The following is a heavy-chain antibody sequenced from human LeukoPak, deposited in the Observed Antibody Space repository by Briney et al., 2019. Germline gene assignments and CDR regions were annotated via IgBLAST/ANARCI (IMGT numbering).Heavy chain of an antibody. D-gene: IGHD1-7*01. J-gene: IGHJ4*02. Sequence: PGGSLRLSCSASGFTFRNYWMSWVRQAPGTGLEWVAKIKQDGSEKYYVDSVKGRFTISRDNAKNSLYLQMNSLRAEDTAVYYCASGTYTQNLDYWGQGTLVSVSS. CDR3: ASGTYTQNLDY. CDR2: IKQDGSEK. CDR1: GFTFRNYW. V-gene: IGHV3-7*05.